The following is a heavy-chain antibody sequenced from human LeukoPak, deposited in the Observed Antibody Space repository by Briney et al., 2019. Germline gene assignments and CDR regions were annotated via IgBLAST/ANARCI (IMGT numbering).Heavy chain of an antibody. CDR3: ARNGVVPDSEGYSFVY. V-gene: IGHV4-38-2*01. CDR2: IYHSGTT. J-gene: IGHJ4*02. Sequence: SETLSLTCAVSNYSITSGYFWGWIRQPPGKGLEWIASIYHSGTTYYNPSLRNRVTLFVDTSKNQFSLKLTSLTAADTAVYYCARNGVVPDSEGYSFVYWGQGTLVTVSS. D-gene: IGHD2-8*01. CDR1: NYSITSGYF.